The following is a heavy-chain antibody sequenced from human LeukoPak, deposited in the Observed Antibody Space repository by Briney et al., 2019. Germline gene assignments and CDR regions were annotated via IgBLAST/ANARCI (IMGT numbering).Heavy chain of an antibody. Sequence: GGSLRLSCAASGFTVSINYMSWVRQAPGEGLEWVSIIYSGGSTFYADSVKGRFTISRDNSKNTLYLQMNSLRAEDTAVYYCARTGDGYNYYNYYYMDVWGKGTTVTVTS. J-gene: IGHJ6*03. D-gene: IGHD5-24*01. V-gene: IGHV3-53*01. CDR1: GFTVSINY. CDR2: IYSGGST. CDR3: ARTGDGYNYYNYYYMDV.